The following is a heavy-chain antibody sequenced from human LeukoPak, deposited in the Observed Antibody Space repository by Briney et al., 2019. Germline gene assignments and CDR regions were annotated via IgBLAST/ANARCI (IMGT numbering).Heavy chain of an antibody. Sequence: SVTVSSTASGGTFSIYAISWVRQAPGQGLEWMGGIIPIFGTAHYAQKFQGRVTITADESTSTAYMELSSLRSEDTAVYYCASRITWSGYLGPGYYYGMDVWGQGTTVTVSS. CDR1: GGTFSIYA. D-gene: IGHD3-3*01. V-gene: IGHV1-69*13. CDR3: ASRITWSGYLGPGYYYGMDV. CDR2: IIPIFGTA. J-gene: IGHJ6*02.